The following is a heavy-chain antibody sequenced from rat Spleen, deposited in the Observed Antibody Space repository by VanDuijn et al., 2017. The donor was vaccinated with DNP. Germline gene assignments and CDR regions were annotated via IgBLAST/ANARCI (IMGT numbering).Heavy chain of an antibody. D-gene: IGHD5-1*01. Sequence: EVQLVESGGGLVQPGRSLKLSCAASGFIFSNYWMTWIRQAPGKGLEWVASISNTGDNTYYSDSVKGRFTISRDDAKNSLYLQMNSLRSEDTATYYCTRQLGLDYWGQGVMVTVSA. CDR3: TRQLGLDY. J-gene: IGHJ2*01. CDR2: ISNTGDNT. CDR1: GFIFSNYW. V-gene: IGHV5-31*01.